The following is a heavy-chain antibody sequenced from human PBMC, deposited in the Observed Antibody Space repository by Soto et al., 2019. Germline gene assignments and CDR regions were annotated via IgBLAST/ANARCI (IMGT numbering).Heavy chain of an antibody. CDR2: ISAYNGNT. CDR3: ARDSPRISSSSGDYYYGMDV. CDR1: GYTFTSYG. V-gene: IGHV1-18*01. D-gene: IGHD6-13*01. Sequence: GASVKVSCKASGYTFTSYGISWVRQAPGQGLEWMGWISAYNGNTNYAQKLQGRVTMTTDTSTSTAYMELRSLRSDDTAVYYCARDSPRISSSSGDYYYGMDVWGQGTTVTVSS. J-gene: IGHJ6*02.